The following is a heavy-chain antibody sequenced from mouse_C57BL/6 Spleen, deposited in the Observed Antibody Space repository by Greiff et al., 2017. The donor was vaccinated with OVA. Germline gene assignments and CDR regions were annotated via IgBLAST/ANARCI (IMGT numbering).Heavy chain of an antibody. D-gene: IGHD2-5*01. Sequence: EVKLVESGPGLVKPSQSLSLTCSVTGYSITSGYYWNWIRQFPGNKLEWMGYISYDGSNNYNPSLKNRISITRDTSKNQFFLKLNSVTTEDTATYYCARDAYYSNYGEYYYAMDYWGQGTSVTVSS. CDR2: ISYDGSN. CDR1: GYSITSGYY. CDR3: ARDAYYSNYGEYYYAMDY. V-gene: IGHV3-6*01. J-gene: IGHJ4*01.